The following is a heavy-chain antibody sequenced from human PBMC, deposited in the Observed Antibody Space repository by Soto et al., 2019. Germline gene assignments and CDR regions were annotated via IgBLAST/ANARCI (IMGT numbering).Heavy chain of an antibody. V-gene: IGHV1-18*01. CDR2: ISAYNGNT. CDR3: AREAGGFGNLGVPDSFDI. D-gene: IGHD3-10*01. Sequence: ASVKVSCKASGYTFTSYGISWVRQAPGQGLEWMGWISAYNGNTSYAQKLQGRVTMTTDTSTSTAYMELRSLRSDDTAVYYCAREAGGFGNLGVPDSFDIWGQWTMVTVSS. J-gene: IGHJ3*02. CDR1: GYTFTSYG.